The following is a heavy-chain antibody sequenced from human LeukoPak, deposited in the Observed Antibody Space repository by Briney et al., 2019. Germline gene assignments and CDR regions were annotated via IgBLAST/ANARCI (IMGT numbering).Heavy chain of an antibody. CDR2: IIPIFGIA. V-gene: IGHV1-69*04. CDR3: ASWGYCSSTSCYRGSGYYYYGMDV. D-gene: IGHD2-2*02. Sequence: ASVKVSCKASGGTFSSYAISWVRQAPGQGLEWMGRIIPIFGIANYAQKFQGRVTITADKSTSTAYMELSSLRSEDTAMYYCASWGYCSSTSCYRGSGYYYYGMDVWGQGTTVTVSS. CDR1: GGTFSSYA. J-gene: IGHJ6*02.